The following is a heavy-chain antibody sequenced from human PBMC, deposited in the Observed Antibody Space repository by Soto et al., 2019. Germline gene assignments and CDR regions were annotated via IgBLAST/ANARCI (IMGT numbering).Heavy chain of an antibody. V-gene: IGHV3-73*01. CDR1: GFTFSGSA. Sequence: LRLSCSASGFTFSGSAMHRVRQASGKGLEWVGRIRNKANNYATAYAASVGGRFTISRDDSKNTAYLQMNSLKTEDTAVYYCNASSYDTLVDYLAHGTLDT. J-gene: IGHJ4*01. D-gene: IGHD3-9*01. CDR3: NASSYDTLVDY. CDR2: IRNKANNYAT.